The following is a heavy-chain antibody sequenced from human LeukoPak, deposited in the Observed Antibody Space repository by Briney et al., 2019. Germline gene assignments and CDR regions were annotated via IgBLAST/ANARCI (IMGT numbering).Heavy chain of an antibody. Sequence: PGRSLRLSCAASGFSFSSYAMHWVRQAPGKGLEGVAVISFDGSNKYYADSVKGRFTISRDNSKNTLYLQMNSLRAEDTAVYYCARDRGYSFGYSFDYWGQGTLVTVSS. CDR3: ARDRGYSFGYSFDY. J-gene: IGHJ4*02. D-gene: IGHD5-18*01. CDR2: ISFDGSNK. V-gene: IGHV3-30-3*01. CDR1: GFSFSSYA.